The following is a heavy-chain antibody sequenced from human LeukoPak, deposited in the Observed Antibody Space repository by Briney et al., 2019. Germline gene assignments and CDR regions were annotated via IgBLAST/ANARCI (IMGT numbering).Heavy chain of an antibody. D-gene: IGHD2-21*02. CDR2: IKSKTDGGTT. V-gene: IGHV3-15*01. Sequence: PVGSLRLSCAASGFTFSDAWVSWVRQAPGMGLEWGCRIKSKTDGGTTDYAAPVKGRFTISRDDSSGTLYLLMNSLKTEDTAVYYCSTSLRGSDCCLDYWGQGTLVAVSS. J-gene: IGHJ4*02. CDR3: STSLRGSDCCLDY. CDR1: GFTFSDAW.